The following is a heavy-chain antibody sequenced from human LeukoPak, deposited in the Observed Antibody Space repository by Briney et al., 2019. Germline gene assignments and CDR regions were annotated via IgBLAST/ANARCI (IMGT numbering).Heavy chain of an antibody. V-gene: IGHV3-11*03. D-gene: IGHD6-13*01. CDR1: GFTFSDYY. CDR3: AKTRPLDSSSWSHGDY. Sequence: GGSLRLSCAASGFTFSDYYMSWIRQAPGKGLEWVSYISSSSSYTYYGDSVKGRFTISRDNSKNTPYLQMNSLRAEDTAVYYCAKTRPLDSSSWSHGDYWGQGTLVTVSS. J-gene: IGHJ4*02. CDR2: ISSSSSYT.